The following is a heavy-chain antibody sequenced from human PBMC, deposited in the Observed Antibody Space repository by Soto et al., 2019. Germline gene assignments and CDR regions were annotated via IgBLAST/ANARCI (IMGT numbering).Heavy chain of an antibody. CDR2: MNPKSGNT. D-gene: IGHD4-17*01. CDR3: AEGSAAVTTRPIH. V-gene: IGHV1-8*01. CDR1: GHTFTTYD. Sequence: QVQLVQSGAEVKKPGASVKVSCKASGHTFTTYDINWVRQATGQGLEWMGWMNPKSGNTGYAQKFQGRVTMTRNTSISTAYMELSSLRSEDTAMYYCAEGSAAVTTRPIHWGQGTLVTVSS. J-gene: IGHJ4*02.